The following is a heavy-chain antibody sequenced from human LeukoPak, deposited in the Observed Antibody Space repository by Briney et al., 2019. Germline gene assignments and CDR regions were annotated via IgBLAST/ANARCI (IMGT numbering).Heavy chain of an antibody. CDR1: GGSFSGYY. J-gene: IGHJ4*02. Sequence: PSETLSLTCAVYGGSFSGYYWSWIRKPPGKGLDWIGEINDSGNTNYNPSLKSRVSISVDTSKNQFSLKLSSVTAADTAVYYCARTYYDRPVDYWGQGTLVTVSS. D-gene: IGHD3-16*01. CDR3: ARTYYDRPVDY. V-gene: IGHV4-34*01. CDR2: INDSGNT.